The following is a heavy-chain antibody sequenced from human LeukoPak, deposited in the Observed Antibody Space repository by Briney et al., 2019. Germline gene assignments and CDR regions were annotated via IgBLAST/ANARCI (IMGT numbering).Heavy chain of an antibody. CDR3: ATYGRFGTVDY. J-gene: IGHJ4*02. CDR1: GFTFDDYA. V-gene: IGHV3-20*04. D-gene: IGHD3-16*01. CDR2: INWNGGIT. Sequence: GGSLRFSCAASGFTFDDYAMSWVRQAPGKGLEWVSGINWNGGITGYADSVKGRFTISRDNAKNSLYLQMNSLRAEDTALYYCATYGRFGTVDYWGQGTLVTVSS.